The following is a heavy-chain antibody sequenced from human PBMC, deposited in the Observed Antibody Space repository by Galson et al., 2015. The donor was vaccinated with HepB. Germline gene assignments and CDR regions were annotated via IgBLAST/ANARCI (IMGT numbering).Heavy chain of an antibody. CDR1: GFTFSSYG. CDR2: IWYDGSNK. CDR3: ARGGRLEWLFNYYYGMDV. J-gene: IGHJ6*02. V-gene: IGHV3-33*01. Sequence: SLRLSCAASGFTFSSYGMHWVRQAPGKGLEWVAVIWYDGSNKYYADSVKGRFTISRDNSKNTLYLQMNSLRAEDTAVYYCARGGRLEWLFNYYYGMDVWGQGTTVTVSS. D-gene: IGHD3-3*01.